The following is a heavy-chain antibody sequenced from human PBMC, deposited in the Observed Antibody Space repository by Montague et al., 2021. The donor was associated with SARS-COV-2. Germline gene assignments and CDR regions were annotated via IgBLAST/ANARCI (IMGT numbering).Heavy chain of an antibody. D-gene: IGHD5-24*01. CDR3: AREGEMATIWVGYYYYYGMDV. CDR2: ISSSSSTI. V-gene: IGHV3-48*04. Sequence: SLRLSCAASGFTFSSYSMNWVRQAPGKGLEWVSYISSSSSTIYYADSVKGRFTISRDNAKNSLYLQMNSPRAEDTAVYYCAREGEMATIWVGYYYYYGMDVWGQGTTVTVSS. J-gene: IGHJ6*02. CDR1: GFTFSSYS.